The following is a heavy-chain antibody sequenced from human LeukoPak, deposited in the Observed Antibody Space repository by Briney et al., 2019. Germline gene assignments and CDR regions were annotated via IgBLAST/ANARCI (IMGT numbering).Heavy chain of an antibody. CDR2: INSDESST. V-gene: IGHV3-74*01. J-gene: IGHJ4*02. Sequence: PGGSLRLSCAASGFTFSSYWMHWVRQAPGKGLVWVSRINSDESSTSYADSVKGRFTLSRDNAKNTLYLQMNSLRAEDTAVYYCARGGGYSYGLIDYRGQGTLVTVSS. CDR3: ARGGGYSYGLIDY. D-gene: IGHD5-18*01. CDR1: GFTFSSYW.